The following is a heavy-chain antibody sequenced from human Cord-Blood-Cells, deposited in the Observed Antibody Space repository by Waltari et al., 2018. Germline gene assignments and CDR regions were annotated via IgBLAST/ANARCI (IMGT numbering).Heavy chain of an antibody. Sequence: QVQLVQSGAEVKKPGASVKVSCKVSGYTLTELSMHWVRQALGKGVEWMGGFVPEDGETTYAQKFQGRVTMTEDPSTDTAYMELISLRSEDTAVYYCASEIIYSNYYYDYGMDVWGHGTTVTVSS. CDR3: ASEIIYSNYYYDYGMDV. CDR2: FVPEDGET. D-gene: IGHD4-4*01. J-gene: IGHJ6*02. CDR1: GYTLTELS. V-gene: IGHV1-24*01.